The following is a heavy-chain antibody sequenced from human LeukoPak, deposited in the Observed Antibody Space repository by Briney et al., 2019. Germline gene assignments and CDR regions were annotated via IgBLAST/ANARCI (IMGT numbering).Heavy chain of an antibody. CDR1: GFTFSSYA. CDR3: AKVRSAADNYGDYGYYYYGMDV. CDR2: ISGSGGST. Sequence: GGSLRLSCAASGFTFSSYAMSWVRQAPGKGLEWFSAISGSGGSTYYADSVKGRFTISRDNSKNTLYLQMNSLRAEDTAVYYCAKVRSAADNYGDYGYYYYGMDVWGQGTTVTVSS. J-gene: IGHJ6*02. V-gene: IGHV3-23*01. D-gene: IGHD4-17*01.